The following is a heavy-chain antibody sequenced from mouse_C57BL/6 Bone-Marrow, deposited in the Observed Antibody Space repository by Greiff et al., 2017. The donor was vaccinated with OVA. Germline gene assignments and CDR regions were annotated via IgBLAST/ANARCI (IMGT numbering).Heavy chain of an antibody. CDR1: GIDFSRYW. D-gene: IGHD1-1*01. Sequence: DVKLVESGGGLVQPGGSLKLSCAASGIDFSRYWMSWVRRAPGKGLEWIGEINPDSSTINYAPSLKDKFIISRDNAKNTLYLQMSKVRSEDTALYYCARQGYYGRLYAMDYWGQGTSVTVSS. V-gene: IGHV4-1*01. CDR2: INPDSSTI. CDR3: ARQGYYGRLYAMDY. J-gene: IGHJ4*01.